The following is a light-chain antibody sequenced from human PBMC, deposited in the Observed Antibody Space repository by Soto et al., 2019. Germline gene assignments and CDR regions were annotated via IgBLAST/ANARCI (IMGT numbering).Light chain of an antibody. CDR3: QQYDILPIT. V-gene: IGKV1-33*01. CDR1: QDINIY. CDR2: DAS. J-gene: IGKJ5*01. Sequence: DLQMTQSPSSLFESVGHRVTITCQATQDINIYLNWYQQKPGKAPNLLIYDASNLEIGVPSRFSGSGSGTHFTFTISSLQTEDIGTYYCQQYDILPITFGRGTRLEIK.